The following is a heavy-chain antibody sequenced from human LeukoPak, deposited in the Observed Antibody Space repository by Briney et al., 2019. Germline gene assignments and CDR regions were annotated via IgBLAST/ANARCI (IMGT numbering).Heavy chain of an antibody. CDR1: GGSFSGYY. CDR2: INHSGST. CDR3: ARGPDIVVAPAAIYYGMDV. J-gene: IGHJ6*02. V-gene: IGHV4-34*01. Sequence: SETLSLTCAVYGGSFSGYYWSWIRQPPGKGLEWIGEINHSGSTNYNPSLKSRVTISVDTSKNQFPLKLSSVTAADTAVYYCARGPDIVVAPAAIYYGMDVWGQGTTVTVSS. D-gene: IGHD2-2*01.